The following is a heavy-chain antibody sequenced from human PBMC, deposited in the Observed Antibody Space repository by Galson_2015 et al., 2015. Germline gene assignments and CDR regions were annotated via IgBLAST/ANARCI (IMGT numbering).Heavy chain of an antibody. CDR1: GFTFDDYA. J-gene: IGHJ6*02. Sequence: SLRLSCAASGFTFDDYAMHWVRQAPGKGLEWVSGISWNGGSIGYADSVKGRFTISRDDSKNTLYLQMNSLKTEDTAVYYCTTEAPLLWFGEAGYGMDVWGQGTTVTVSS. CDR2: ISWNGGSI. V-gene: IGHV3-9*01. CDR3: TTEAPLLWFGEAGYGMDV. D-gene: IGHD3-10*01.